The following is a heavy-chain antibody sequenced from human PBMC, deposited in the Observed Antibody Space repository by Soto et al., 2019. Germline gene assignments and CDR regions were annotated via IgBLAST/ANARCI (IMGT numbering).Heavy chain of an antibody. J-gene: IGHJ6*02. D-gene: IGHD3-10*01. V-gene: IGHV3-30-3*01. CDR2: ISYDGSNK. CDR1: GFTFSSYA. CDR3: ARDVPSGPYYYYGMDV. Sequence: GGSLRLSCAASGFTFSSYAMHWVRQAPGKGLEWVAVISYDGSNKYYADSVKGRFTVSRDNSKNTLYLQMNSLRAEDTAVYYCARDVPSGPYYYYGMDVWGQGTTVTVSS.